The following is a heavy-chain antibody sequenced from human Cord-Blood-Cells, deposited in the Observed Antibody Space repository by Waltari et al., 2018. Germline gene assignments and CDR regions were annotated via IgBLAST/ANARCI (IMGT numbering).Heavy chain of an antibody. CDR2: TNPNGGGT. J-gene: IGHJ4*02. D-gene: IGHD6-25*01. V-gene: IGHV1-2*02. Sequence: QVQLVQSGAEVKKPGASVKVSCKASGYTFTGYYMHWVRQAPGQGLEWRGGTNPNGGGTNYAQKFQGRVTMTRDTSISTAYMELSRLRSDDTAVYYCASVPDSSDFDYWGQGTLVTVSS. CDR3: ASVPDSSDFDY. CDR1: GYTFTGYY.